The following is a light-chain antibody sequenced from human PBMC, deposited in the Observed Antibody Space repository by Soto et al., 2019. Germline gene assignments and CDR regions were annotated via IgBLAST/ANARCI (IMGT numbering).Light chain of an antibody. Sequence: SYELTQPPSVSVAPGKTARITCGGNNIGSKSVHWYQQKPGQAPVLVIYYDSDRPSGIPERFSGSNSGNTATLTISWVEAGDEADYYCQVWDSSSDHLVVFGGGTKLTVL. V-gene: IGLV3-21*04. CDR1: NIGSKS. CDR3: QVWDSSSDHLVV. J-gene: IGLJ2*01. CDR2: YDS.